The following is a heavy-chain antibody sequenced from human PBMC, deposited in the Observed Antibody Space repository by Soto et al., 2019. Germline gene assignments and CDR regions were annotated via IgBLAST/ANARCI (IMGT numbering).Heavy chain of an antibody. J-gene: IGHJ4*02. CDR3: AKSPRTIVPAD. CDR2: VSGDGAVT. V-gene: IGHV3-23*01. D-gene: IGHD2-21*01. Sequence: PGGSLRLSCAASGFTFSNYAMSWVRQAPGRGLEWVSAVSGDGAVTYYADSVKGRFTISRDDSKNTLYLQMYSLRAEDTAVYYCAKSPRTIVPADWGQGALVTVSS. CDR1: GFTFSNYA.